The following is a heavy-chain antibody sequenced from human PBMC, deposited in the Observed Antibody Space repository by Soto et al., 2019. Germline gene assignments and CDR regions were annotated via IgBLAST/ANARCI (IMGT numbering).Heavy chain of an antibody. CDR2: IYASGSP. CDR1: GGSISSYY. V-gene: IGHV4-59*01. CDR3: ARGVGSSPPRY. D-gene: IGHD1-26*01. J-gene: IGHJ4*02. Sequence: SETLSLTCTVSGGSISSYYWSWVRQPPGHELEWIGYIYASGSPYYNPSLRSRVTISADTSKNQISLKLTSPTAADTAVYYCARGVGSSPPRYWGRGTLVTVSS.